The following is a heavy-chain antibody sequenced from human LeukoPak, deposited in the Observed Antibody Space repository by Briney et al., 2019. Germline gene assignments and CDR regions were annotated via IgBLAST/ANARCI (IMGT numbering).Heavy chain of an antibody. CDR3: ATTSLDY. CDR2: IYYSGST. V-gene: IGHV4-39*07. J-gene: IGHJ4*02. CDR1: GGSISSSSYY. Sequence: SETLSLTCTVSGGSISSSSYYWGWIRQPPGKGLEWIGSIYYSGSTYYNPSLKSRVTISVDTSKNQFSLKLSSVTAADTAVYYCATTSLDYWGQGTLVTVTS.